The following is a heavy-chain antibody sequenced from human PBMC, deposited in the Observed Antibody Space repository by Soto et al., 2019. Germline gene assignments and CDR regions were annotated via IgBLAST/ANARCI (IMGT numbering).Heavy chain of an antibody. J-gene: IGHJ4*02. Sequence: EVQLVESGGGLVKPGGSLRLSCAASGFTFSNAWMSWVRQAPGKGLEWVGRIKSKTDGGTTDYAAPVKGRFTISRDDSKNTLYLQMNSLKTEDTAVYYCTPELYDCWSGPPNWGQGTLVTFSS. CDR2: IKSKTDGGTT. CDR3: TPELYDCWSGPPN. CDR1: GFTFSNAW. D-gene: IGHD3-3*01. V-gene: IGHV3-15*01.